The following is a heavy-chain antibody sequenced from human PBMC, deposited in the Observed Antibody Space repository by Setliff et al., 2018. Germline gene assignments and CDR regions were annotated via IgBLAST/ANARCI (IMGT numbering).Heavy chain of an antibody. CDR1: GGSISSGGYY. D-gene: IGHD4-4*01. CDR3: ARGPNSNYEGAFDI. Sequence: SETLSLTCTVSGGSISSGGYYWSWIRQHPGKGLEWIGEINHSGSTNYNPSLKSRVTISVDTSKNQFSLKLSSVTAADTAVYYCARGPNSNYEGAFDIWGQGTMVTVSS. CDR2: INHSGST. J-gene: IGHJ3*02. V-gene: IGHV4-31*03.